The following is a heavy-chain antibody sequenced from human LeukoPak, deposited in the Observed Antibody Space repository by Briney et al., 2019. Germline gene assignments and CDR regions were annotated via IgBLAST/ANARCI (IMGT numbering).Heavy chain of an antibody. D-gene: IGHD3-16*01. V-gene: IGHV3-23*01. CDR3: AKVGDGLIAPDY. Sequence: PGGSLRLSCAASGFTFSGYAMSWVRQAPGKGLEWVSAISGSGGSTYYADSVKGRFTISRDNSKNTLYLQMNSLRAEDTAVYYCAKVGDGLIAPDYWGQGTLVTVSS. CDR2: ISGSGGST. CDR1: GFTFSGYA. J-gene: IGHJ4*02.